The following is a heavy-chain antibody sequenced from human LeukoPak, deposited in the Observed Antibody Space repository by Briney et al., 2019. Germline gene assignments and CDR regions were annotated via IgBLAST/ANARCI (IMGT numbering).Heavy chain of an antibody. V-gene: IGHV1-69*13. Sequence: ASVKVSCKASGGTFSSYAISWVRQAPGQGLEWMGGIIPIFGTANYAQKFQGRVTITADESTSTAYMELSSLRAEDTAVYYCARVLNDYGDYVIDYWGQGTLVTVSS. J-gene: IGHJ4*02. D-gene: IGHD4-17*01. CDR1: GGTFSSYA. CDR3: ARVLNDYGDYVIDY. CDR2: IIPIFGTA.